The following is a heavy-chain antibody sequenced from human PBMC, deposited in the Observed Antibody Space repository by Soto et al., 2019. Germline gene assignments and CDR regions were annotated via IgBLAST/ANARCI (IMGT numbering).Heavy chain of an antibody. CDR3: GRDEVRNGVGV. CDR2: IKGDGSEK. V-gene: IGHV3-7*01. CDR1: GFTFIDYY. Sequence: WGSLRLSCAASGFTFIDYYIIFIRHSPLKWLEWVANIKGDGSEKRYVDSVRGRFTISRDNAKNSVYLQMSSLRADDTALYYCGRDEVRNGVGVWGQGIKVTVSS. J-gene: IGHJ6*02.